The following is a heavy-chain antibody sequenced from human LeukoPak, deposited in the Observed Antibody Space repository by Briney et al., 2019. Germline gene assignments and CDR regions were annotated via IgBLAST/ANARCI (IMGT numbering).Heavy chain of an antibody. V-gene: IGHV3-72*01. CDR2: IRNRAKSYST. Sequence: GGSLTLSCAASRFTFSDHYMDWVRQAPGKGLEWVARIRNRAKSYSTQYAPSVRDRFTISRDDSRNSVDVQMNSLKTEDTAVCYWSRVGDYYDNRVFSSDAFHIVALGTMVTVS. CDR3: SRVGDYYDNRVFSSDAFHI. J-gene: IGHJ3*02. D-gene: IGHD3-22*01. CDR1: RFTFSDHY.